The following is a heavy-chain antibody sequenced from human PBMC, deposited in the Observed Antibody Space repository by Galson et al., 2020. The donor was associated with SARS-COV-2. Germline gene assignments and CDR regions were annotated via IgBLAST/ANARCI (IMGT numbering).Heavy chain of an antibody. D-gene: IGHD6-13*01. CDR3: ARVRVGIAGD. CDR2: IYYSGST. V-gene: IGHV4-61*01. Sequence: SETLSLTCTVSGGSVSSGSYYWSWIRQPPGKGLEWIGYIYYSGSTNYNPSLKSRVTISVDTSKNQFSLKLSSVTAADTAVYYCARVRVGIAGDWGQGTLVTVSS. CDR1: GGSVSSGSYY. J-gene: IGHJ4*02.